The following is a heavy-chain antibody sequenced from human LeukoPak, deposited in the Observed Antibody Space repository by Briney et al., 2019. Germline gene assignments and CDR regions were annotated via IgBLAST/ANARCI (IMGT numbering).Heavy chain of an antibody. J-gene: IGHJ4*02. D-gene: IGHD2-21*01. V-gene: IGHV1-18*01. Sequence: ASVKVSCKASGYTFTSYGISWVRQAPGQGLEWMGWISAYNGNTNYAQKLQGRVTMTTDTSTSTDYMELRSLRSDDTAVYYCARDTYSRTEGFDYWGQGTLVTVSS. CDR1: GYTFTSYG. CDR2: ISAYNGNT. CDR3: ARDTYSRTEGFDY.